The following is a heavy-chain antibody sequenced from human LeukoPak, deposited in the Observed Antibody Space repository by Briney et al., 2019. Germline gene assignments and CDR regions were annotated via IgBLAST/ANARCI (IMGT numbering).Heavy chain of an antibody. CDR2: IWYDGSSK. CDR1: GFTFSSYG. J-gene: IGHJ4*02. D-gene: IGHD5-12*01. Sequence: GGPLRLSCAASGFTFSSYGMHWVRQAPGKGLEWVALIWYDGSSKYYRDSVKGRFTISRDNSKNTLYLQMNSLRDEDTAVYYCAREMGLNIVATFGYWGQGTLVTVSS. V-gene: IGHV3-33*01. CDR3: AREMGLNIVATFGY.